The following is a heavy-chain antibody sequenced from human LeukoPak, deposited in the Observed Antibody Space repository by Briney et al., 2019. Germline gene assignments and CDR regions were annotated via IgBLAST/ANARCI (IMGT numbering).Heavy chain of an antibody. CDR1: GGTFSSYA. J-gene: IGHJ4*02. CDR3: ARSDWGRGNHYDY. D-gene: IGHD7-27*01. Sequence: SVKVSCKASGGTFSSYAISWVRPAPGQGLEWMGRIIPIFGTANYAQKFQGRVTITTGESTSTAYMELSSLRSEDTAVYYCARSDWGRGNHYDYWGQGTLVTVSS. CDR2: IIPIFGTA. V-gene: IGHV1-69*05.